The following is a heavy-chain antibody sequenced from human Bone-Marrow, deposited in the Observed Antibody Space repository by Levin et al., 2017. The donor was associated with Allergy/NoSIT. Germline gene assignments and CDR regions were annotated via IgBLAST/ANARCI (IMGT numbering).Heavy chain of an antibody. CDR2: ISAEDGNR. J-gene: IGHJ4*02. D-gene: IGHD3-16*02. V-gene: IGHV1-18*01. CDR3: VRVPPRAFEQIIVKTFFDL. CDR1: GFTLSSYG. Sequence: GESLKISCKASGFTLSSYGISWVRQAPGQGLEWMGWISAEDGNRNYAQKFQGRVTMTTDTSTNTVYMEVRSLKADDTAVYYCVRVPPRAFEQIIVKTFFDLWGQGTLVTVSS.